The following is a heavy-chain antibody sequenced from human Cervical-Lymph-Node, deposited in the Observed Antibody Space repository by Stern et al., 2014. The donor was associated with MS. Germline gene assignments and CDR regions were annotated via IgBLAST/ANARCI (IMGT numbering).Heavy chain of an antibody. D-gene: IGHD4-17*01. CDR2: IIPIFDTP. Sequence: QDQLVQSGAEVKKPGSSVKVSCKASGGTFSSLSINWVRQVPGQSLEWMGGIIPIFDTPNFAQKSPGIVKITPESYPSTGYMALNSLRSDDTAVYYCVLPSTVTTAAFDVWGRGTMVTVAS. J-gene: IGHJ3*01. CDR3: VLPSTVTTAAFDV. V-gene: IGHV1-69*14. CDR1: GGTFSSLS.